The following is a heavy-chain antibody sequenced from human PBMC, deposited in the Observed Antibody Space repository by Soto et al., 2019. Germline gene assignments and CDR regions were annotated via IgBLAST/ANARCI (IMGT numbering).Heavy chain of an antibody. V-gene: IGHV4-30-4*01. D-gene: IGHD3-3*01. CDR3: ARQYYDFWSRYTRLDP. J-gene: IGHJ5*02. Sequence: SSETLSLTCTVSGGSISSGDYYWSWIRQPPGKGLEWIGYIYYSGSTCYNPSLKSRVTISVDTSKNQFSLKLSSVTAADTAVYYCARQYYDFWSRYTRLDPWGQGTLVTVSS. CDR2: IYYSGST. CDR1: GGSISSGDYY.